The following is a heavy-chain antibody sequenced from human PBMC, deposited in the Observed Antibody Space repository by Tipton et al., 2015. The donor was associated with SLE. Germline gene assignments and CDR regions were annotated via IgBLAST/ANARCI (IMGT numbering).Heavy chain of an antibody. CDR1: GFTFSSYA. CDR3: AKGSQWLTYHDAFDI. J-gene: IGHJ3*02. Sequence: GSLRLSCAASGFTFSSYAMSWVRQAPGKGLEWVAAISGSGGSTYYADSVKGRFTISRDNSKNTLYLQMNSLRAEDTAVYYCAKGSQWLTYHDAFDIWGQGTMVTVSS. D-gene: IGHD6-19*01. V-gene: IGHV3-23*01. CDR2: ISGSGGST.